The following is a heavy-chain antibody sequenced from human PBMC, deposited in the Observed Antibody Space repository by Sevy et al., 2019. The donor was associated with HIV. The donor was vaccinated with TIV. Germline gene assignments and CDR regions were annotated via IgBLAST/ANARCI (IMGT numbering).Heavy chain of an antibody. CDR1: GGSINSNNYY. J-gene: IGHJ5*02. CDR3: AVITIFGVLTDNWFDP. Sequence: SETLSLTCTVSGGSINSNNYYWGWIHQPPGKGLEWIGSVSYSGSTYYNPSLKSQITISVDTSKNQFSLKVRSATAADTAVYYCAVITIFGVLTDNWFDPWGQGTLVTVSS. V-gene: IGHV4-39*01. D-gene: IGHD3-3*01. CDR2: VSYSGST.